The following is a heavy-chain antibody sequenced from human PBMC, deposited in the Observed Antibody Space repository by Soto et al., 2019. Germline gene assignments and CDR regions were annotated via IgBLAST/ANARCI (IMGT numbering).Heavy chain of an antibody. CDR3: ARAGISQAAAGSLDCCPIDS. CDR1: GFTVSSNY. J-gene: IGHJ4*02. D-gene: IGHD6-13*01. V-gene: IGHV3-66*01. CDR2: IYSGGTT. Sequence: EVQLVESGGGLVQPGGSLRLSCAASGFTVSSNYMSWVRQAPGKGLERVSIIYSGGTTYYADSVKGRFTISRDNSKNTLYLQMNSLRAEDMAVYYCARAGISQAAAGSLDCCPIDSWGQGTLVTVSS.